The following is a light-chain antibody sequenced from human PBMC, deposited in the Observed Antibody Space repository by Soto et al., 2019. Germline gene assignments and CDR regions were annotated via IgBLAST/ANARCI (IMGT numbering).Light chain of an antibody. CDR3: CSYTSSSTVL. V-gene: IGLV2-14*01. J-gene: IGLJ2*01. CDR1: SSDVGFYDF. CDR2: DVS. Sequence: QSVLTQPASVSGSPGQSITISCTGTSSDVGFYDFVSWYQQHPAKAPKLLIYDVSYRPSGVSDRFSGSKSGNTASLTISGLQAEDEADYYCCSYTSSSTVLFGGGTKVTVL.